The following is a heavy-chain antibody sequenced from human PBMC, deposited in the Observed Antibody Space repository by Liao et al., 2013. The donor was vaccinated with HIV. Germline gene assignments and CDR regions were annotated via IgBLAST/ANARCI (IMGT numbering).Heavy chain of an antibody. Sequence: QVQLQESGPGLVKPSETLSLTCTVSGASISGHYWNWIRRPAGKGLEWIGRIFTSENTGSTNYNPSLRSRVTMSLDTSKNQISLNLTSATVADTAIYYCARTQFLEWPFDSWGQGTLVTVSS. V-gene: IGHV4-4*07. D-gene: IGHD3-3*01. J-gene: IGHJ4*02. CDR1: GASISGHY. CDR3: ARTQFLEWPFDS. CDR2: IFTSENTGST.